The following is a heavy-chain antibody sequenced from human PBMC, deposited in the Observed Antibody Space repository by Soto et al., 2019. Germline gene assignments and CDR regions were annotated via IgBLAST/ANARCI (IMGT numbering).Heavy chain of an antibody. CDR3: AHAYGGRSLY. CDR1: GFSLTTDRVG. Sequence: QITLKESGPTLVKPTQTLTLTCTFSGFSLTTDRVGVAWIRQPPGEALQWLAVIYWDDSKTYRPSLETRPTITKATSKDQVALTMTNVYYRDTATDCCAHAYGGRSLYWGQGTLVTVSS. V-gene: IGHV2-5*02. CDR2: IYWDDSK. D-gene: IGHD1-26*01. J-gene: IGHJ4*02.